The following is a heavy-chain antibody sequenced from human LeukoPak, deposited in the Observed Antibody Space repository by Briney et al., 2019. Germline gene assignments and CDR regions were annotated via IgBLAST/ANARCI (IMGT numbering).Heavy chain of an antibody. J-gene: IGHJ4*02. CDR1: GFYFYTYG. CDR3: AKNDISGYYADF. V-gene: IGHV3-30*02. Sequence: GGSLRLSCAASGFYFYTYGMHWVRQAPGEGLECYADSVKGRFTISRDNSKNTVYLQMNSLRPEDTAVYYCAKNDISGYYADFWGQGNLVIVSS. D-gene: IGHD3-22*01.